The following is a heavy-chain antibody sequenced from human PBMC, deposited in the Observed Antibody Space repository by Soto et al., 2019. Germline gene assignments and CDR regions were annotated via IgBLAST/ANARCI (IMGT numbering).Heavy chain of an antibody. CDR3: ARERSLVLSMSPATKYYYYYMDV. CDR1: GFTFSSYW. J-gene: IGHJ6*03. Sequence: PGGSLRLSCAASGFTFSSYWMSWVRQAPGKGLEWVANIKQDGSEKYYVDSVKGRFTISRDNAKNSLYLQMNSLRAEDTAVYYCARERSLVLSMSPATKYYYYYMDVWGKGTTVTVSS. D-gene: IGHD2-2*01. V-gene: IGHV3-7*01. CDR2: IKQDGSEK.